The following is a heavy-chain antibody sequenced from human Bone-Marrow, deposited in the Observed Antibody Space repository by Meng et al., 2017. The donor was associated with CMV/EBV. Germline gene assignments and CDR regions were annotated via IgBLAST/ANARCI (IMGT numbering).Heavy chain of an antibody. CDR1: GFTFTTYT. D-gene: IGHD2-2*02. J-gene: IGHJ6*02. CDR2: ISGNGVST. V-gene: IGHV3-23*01. Sequence: GESLKISCAVSGFTFTTYTMVWVRQAPGKGLEWVSGISGNGVSTYYADPVKGRFTISRDNSKNTLYLRMSSLRPEDTAVYYCAKVWGGYCSGTTCYSPYYYHGMDVWGLGTTVTVSS. CDR3: AKVWGGYCSGTTCYSPYYYHGMDV.